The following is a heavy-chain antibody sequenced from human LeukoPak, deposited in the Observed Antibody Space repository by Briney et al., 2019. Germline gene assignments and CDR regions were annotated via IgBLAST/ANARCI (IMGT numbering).Heavy chain of an antibody. CDR3: ARSVPGAWGFDY. D-gene: IGHD7-27*01. J-gene: IGHJ4*02. CDR2: ISYSGST. Sequence: SETLSLTCTVSGGSISSYYWSWIRQPPGKGLEWIGYISYSGSTNYSPSLKSRVTISVDTSKNQFSLKLTSVTAADTAVYYCARSVPGAWGFDYWGQGILVTVSS. V-gene: IGHV4-59*01. CDR1: GGSISSYY.